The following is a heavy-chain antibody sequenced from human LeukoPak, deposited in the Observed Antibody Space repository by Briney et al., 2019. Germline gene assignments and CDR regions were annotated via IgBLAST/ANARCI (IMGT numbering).Heavy chain of an antibody. D-gene: IGHD4-17*01. CDR2: IYTSGST. J-gene: IGHJ4*02. V-gene: IGHV4-61*02. CDR1: GGSISSGSYY. Sequence: SQTLSLTCTVSGGSISSGSYYWSWIRQPAGKGLEWIGRIYTSGSTNYNPSLKSRVTISLDTSKNQFSLKLSSVTAADTAVYYCADSIDFDYGDYYFDYWGQGALVTISS. CDR3: ADSIDFDYGDYYFDY.